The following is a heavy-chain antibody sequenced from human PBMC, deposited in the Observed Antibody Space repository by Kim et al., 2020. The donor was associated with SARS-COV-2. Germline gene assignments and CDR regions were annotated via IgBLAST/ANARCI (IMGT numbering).Heavy chain of an antibody. V-gene: IGHV5-51*01. J-gene: IGHJ2*01. D-gene: IGHD5-12*01. CDR1: GYSFTSYW. CDR3: ARGAVATITYWYFDL. CDR2: IYPGDSDT. Sequence: GESLKISCKGSGYSFTSYWIGWVRQMPGKGLEWMGIIYPGDSDTRYSPSFQGQVTISADKSISTAYLQWSSLKASDTAMYYCARGAVATITYWYFDLWGRRTLVTVSS.